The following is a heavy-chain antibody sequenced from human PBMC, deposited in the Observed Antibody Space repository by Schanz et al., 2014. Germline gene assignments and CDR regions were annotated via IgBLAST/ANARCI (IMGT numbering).Heavy chain of an antibody. CDR3: AREQIMAAAGLVDY. CDR2: VRNKNNRYTT. CDR1: GFTFSDHY. Sequence: EVQLVESGGGLVQPGGSLRLSCAASGFTFSDHYMSWIRQAPGKGLEWVGRVRNKNNRYTTEYAASVKGRFTISRDDSKNSLYLQMNSLKTEDTAVYYCAREQIMAAAGLVDYWGQGTTVTVSS. J-gene: IGHJ4*03. D-gene: IGHD6-13*01. V-gene: IGHV3-72*01.